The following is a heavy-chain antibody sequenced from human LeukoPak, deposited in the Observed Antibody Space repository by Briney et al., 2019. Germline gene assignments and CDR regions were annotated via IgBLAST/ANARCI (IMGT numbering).Heavy chain of an antibody. J-gene: IGHJ4*02. D-gene: IGHD3-9*01. CDR3: ATGRSIRYFDY. V-gene: IGHV4-59*08. Sequence: TSETLSLTCTVSGVSIFSYYWNWIRQPPGQGLEWIGYSRYSGTTNYNPSLKSRVSISIDTSKSQFSLKLTSATAADTAIYYCATGRSIRYFDYWGQGTLLSVSS. CDR1: GVSIFSYY. CDR2: SRYSGTT.